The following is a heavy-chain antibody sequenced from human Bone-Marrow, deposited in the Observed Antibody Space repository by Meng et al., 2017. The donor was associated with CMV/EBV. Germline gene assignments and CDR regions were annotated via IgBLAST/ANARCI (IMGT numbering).Heavy chain of an antibody. V-gene: IGHV3-7*01. Sequence: GESLKISCAAPGFSFSNYWMTWVRQAPGKGLEWVANIKQDGSEKYYVASVKGRFTISRDNAKNSLYLQMNDLRGDDTAVYYCTRSMDVWGQGTTVTVSS. CDR2: IKQDGSEK. CDR1: GFSFSNYW. J-gene: IGHJ6*02. CDR3: TRSMDV.